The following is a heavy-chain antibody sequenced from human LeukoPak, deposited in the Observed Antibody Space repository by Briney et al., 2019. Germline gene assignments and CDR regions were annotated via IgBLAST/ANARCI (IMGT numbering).Heavy chain of an antibody. CDR2: VSTFTPYT. J-gene: IGHJ4*02. CDR1: GYTFSSYG. V-gene: IGHV1-18*01. CDR3: ARIGSASRAPFDY. Sequence: ASVKVSCRASGYTFSSYGIAWVRHAPGQGLEWMGWVSTFTPYTNYAEKFQGRVTMTTDTSTATAYMELSSLTSDDTAVYYCARIGSASRAPFDYWGQGTLVTVSS.